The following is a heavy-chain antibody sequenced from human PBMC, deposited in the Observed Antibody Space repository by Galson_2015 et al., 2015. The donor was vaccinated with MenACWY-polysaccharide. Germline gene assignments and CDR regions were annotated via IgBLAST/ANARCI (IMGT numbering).Heavy chain of an antibody. V-gene: IGHV1-2*02. J-gene: IGHJ4*02. D-gene: IGHD1-26*01. CDR2: INPNSGAT. Sequence: SVKVSCKASGYTFTTHYFHWMRQAPGQGLEWMGWINPNSGATTYAQRFQGRVMMTRDTSISTVYMELSRLKSDDTAVYYCARGGGRYRFDYWGQGTLVTVSA. CDR1: GYTFTTHY. CDR3: ARGGGRYRFDY.